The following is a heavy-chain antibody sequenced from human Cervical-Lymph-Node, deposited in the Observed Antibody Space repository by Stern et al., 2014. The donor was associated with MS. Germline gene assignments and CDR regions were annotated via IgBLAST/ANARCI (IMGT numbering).Heavy chain of an antibody. CDR2: ISGYIGNT. V-gene: IGHV1-18*01. Sequence: VQLVESGGEVKKPGASVRVSCKTSGYIFTNFGVNRVRQAPGQGLQWMGSISGYIGNTNYAPELQGRVSMTTDTSTSTAYMELTSLRSDDTAVYFCARGAGNWNYPAHFDSWGQGTLVTVSS. J-gene: IGHJ4*02. CDR3: ARGAGNWNYPAHFDS. CDR1: GYIFTNFG. D-gene: IGHD1-7*01.